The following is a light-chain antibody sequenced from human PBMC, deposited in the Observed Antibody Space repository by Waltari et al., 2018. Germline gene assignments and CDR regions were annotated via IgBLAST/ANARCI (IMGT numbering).Light chain of an antibody. V-gene: IGKV3-11*01. CDR2: DAS. CDR1: QNINKY. Sequence: DIVLTQSPATLSLSPGDRATLSCRASQNINKYLAWYQQKPGQPPRLLIYDASDRATGIPARFSGSGSGTDVTLTISSLEPEDFAIYYCQQRSNWPPYTFGQGTRLDIK. CDR3: QQRSNWPPYT. J-gene: IGKJ2*01.